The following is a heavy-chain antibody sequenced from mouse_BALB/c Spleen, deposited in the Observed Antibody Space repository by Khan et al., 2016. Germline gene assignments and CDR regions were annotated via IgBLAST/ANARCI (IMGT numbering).Heavy chain of an antibody. D-gene: IGHD1-2*01. CDR2: LRYSGST. J-gene: IGHJ1*01. V-gene: IGHV3-2*02. CDR3: TSAPTATRYFDV. Sequence: EVQLQESGPGLVKPSQSLSLTCTVTGYSITSDYAWNWIRQFPGNKLEWMGYLRYSGSTTYNTSPQSRIPINRAPSKNQFFLQLYSVTTEDTATYYCTSAPTATRYFDVWGAGTTVTVSS. CDR1: GYSITSDYA.